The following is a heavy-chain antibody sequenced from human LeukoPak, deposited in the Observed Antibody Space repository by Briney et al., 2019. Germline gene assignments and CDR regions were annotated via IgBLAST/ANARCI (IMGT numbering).Heavy chain of an antibody. D-gene: IGHD2-2*01. V-gene: IGHV5-51*01. CDR1: AFSFTSYW. CDR3: ARRRYCNSTSCYEGAFDI. CDR2: IYPGDSGT. J-gene: IGHJ3*02. Sequence: GDSLRIPCKGSAFSFTSYWIAWVRQMPGKGLEWMGIIYPGDSGTRYSPSFQGQVTISADKSITNAYLQWSSLKASDTAIYYCARRRYCNSTSCYEGAFDIWGQGTVVTVSS.